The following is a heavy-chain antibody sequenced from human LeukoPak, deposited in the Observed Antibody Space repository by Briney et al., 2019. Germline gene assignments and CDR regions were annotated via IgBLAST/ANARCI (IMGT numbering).Heavy chain of an antibody. CDR2: INTNTGNP. V-gene: IGHV7-4-1*02. Sequence: ASVKVSCKASGYTFTSYAMNWVRQVPGQGLEWMGWINTNTGNPTYAQGFTGRFVFSLDTSVSTAYLQISSLKAEDTAVYYCARDHYSNYAGNYYYYYMDVWGKGTTVTVSS. CDR3: ARDHYSNYAGNYYYYYMDV. CDR1: GYTFTSYA. J-gene: IGHJ6*03. D-gene: IGHD4-11*01.